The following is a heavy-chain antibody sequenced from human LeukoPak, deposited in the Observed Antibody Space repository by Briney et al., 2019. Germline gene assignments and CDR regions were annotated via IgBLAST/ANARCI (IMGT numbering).Heavy chain of an antibody. CDR2: ISAYNGNT. V-gene: IGHV1-18*01. CDR1: GYTFTSYG. J-gene: IGHJ1*01. D-gene: IGHD1-26*01. CDR3: ARKSPLSGETNVWDTEYLHH. Sequence: ASVKVSCKVSGYTFTSYGISWVRQAPGQGLEWMGWISAYNGNTNYAQKLQGRVTMTTDTSTSTAYMELRSLRSDDTAVYYCARKSPLSGETNVWDTEYLHHWGQGTLVTVSS.